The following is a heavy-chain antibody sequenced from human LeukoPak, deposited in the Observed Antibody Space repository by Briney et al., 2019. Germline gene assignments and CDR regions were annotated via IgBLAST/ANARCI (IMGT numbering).Heavy chain of an antibody. CDR2: IKQDGSEK. J-gene: IGHJ3*02. Sequence: TGGSLRLSCTGSGFIFSSYVMSWVRQAPGKGLEWVANIKQDGSEKYYVDSVKGRFTISRDNAKNSLYLQMNSLRAEDTAVYYCAGYGVVVPAARDAFDIWGQGTMVTVSS. CDR1: GFIFSSYV. CDR3: AGYGVVVPAARDAFDI. V-gene: IGHV3-7*01. D-gene: IGHD2-2*01.